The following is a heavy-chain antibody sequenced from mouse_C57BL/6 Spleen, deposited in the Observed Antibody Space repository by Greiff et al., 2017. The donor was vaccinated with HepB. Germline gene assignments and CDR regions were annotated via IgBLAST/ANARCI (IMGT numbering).Heavy chain of an antibody. V-gene: IGHV1-15*01. J-gene: IGHJ2*01. CDR3: TRGPLLSNYFDY. Sequence: VKLMESGAELVRPGASVTLSCKASGYTFTDYEMHWVKQTPVHGLEWIGAIDPETGGTAYNQKFKGKAILTADKSSSTAYMELRSLTSKGSAVYYCTRGPLLSNYFDYWGQGTTLTFSS. CDR1: GYTFTDYE. CDR2: IDPETGGT. D-gene: IGHD2-1*01.